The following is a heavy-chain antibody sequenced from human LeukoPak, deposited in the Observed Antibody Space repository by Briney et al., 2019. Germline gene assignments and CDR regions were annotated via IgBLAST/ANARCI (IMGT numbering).Heavy chain of an antibody. CDR3: ANGGDSSGWTWGDY. V-gene: IGHV3-23*01. CDR1: GLTFSSYA. D-gene: IGHD6-19*01. CDR2: ISNGGGAT. Sequence: PGRCLTLSCAASGLTFSSYAMSWVRQAPGEGLEWGSGISNGGGATYYPDSVKGRFTISRDNSKNPPFLQMNSLRAEGTAVYYCANGGDSSGWTWGDYWGQGTLVTVSS. J-gene: IGHJ4*02.